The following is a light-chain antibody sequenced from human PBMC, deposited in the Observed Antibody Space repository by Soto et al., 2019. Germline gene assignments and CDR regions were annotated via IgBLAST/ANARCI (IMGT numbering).Light chain of an antibody. CDR3: QHRSIWPPT. CDR1: QSVATF. V-gene: IGKV3-11*01. J-gene: IGKJ2*01. CDR2: DAS. Sequence: EIVLTQSPATLSLSPGERATLSCSASQSVATFLAWYQHQPGQAPRLLIYDASNRAAGIPARFSGGGSGTDFTLTISSLEPEDFAVYYCQHRSIWPPTFGQGTKVEIK.